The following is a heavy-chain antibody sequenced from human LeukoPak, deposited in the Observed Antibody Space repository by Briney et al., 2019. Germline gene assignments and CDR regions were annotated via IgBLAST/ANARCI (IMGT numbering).Heavy chain of an antibody. CDR2: MNPNSGNT. V-gene: IGHV1-8*01. CDR3: ARGLGYCSGGSCYPYYYYGMDV. D-gene: IGHD2-15*01. J-gene: IGHJ6*02. Sequence: GASVKVSCKASGYTFTSYDINWVRQATGQGLEWMGWMNPNSGNTGYAQKFQGRVTMTRNTSISTAYMELSSLRSEDTAVYYCARGLGYCSGGSCYPYYYYGMDVWGQGTTVTVSS. CDR1: GYTFTSYD.